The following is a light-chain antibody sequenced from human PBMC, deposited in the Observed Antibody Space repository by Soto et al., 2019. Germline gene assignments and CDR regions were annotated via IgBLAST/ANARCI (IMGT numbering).Light chain of an antibody. CDR2: EVS. Sequence: QSVLTQPPSASGSPGQSVTISCTGTSSDVGGYNYVSWYQQHPGKAPKLMICEVSKRPSGVPDRFSGSKSGNTASLTVSGLQAEDEADYCCSSYAGSNNLVFXAGTKVTVL. J-gene: IGLJ1*01. CDR3: SSYAGSNNLV. CDR1: SSDVGGYNY. V-gene: IGLV2-8*01.